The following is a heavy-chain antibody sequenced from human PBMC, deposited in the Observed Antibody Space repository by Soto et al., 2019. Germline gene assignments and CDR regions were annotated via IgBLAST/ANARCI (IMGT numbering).Heavy chain of an antibody. J-gene: IGHJ3*02. Sequence: QVQLQESGPGLVKPSETLSLTCTVSGGSISSYYWSWIRQPPGKGLEWIGYIYYSGITNYNPSLKRRVTISVDTSKNPFSLKLSSVTAADTAVYYCARELTRIQNAFHILGQGTMVTVSS. D-gene: IGHD1-20*01. CDR1: GGSISSYY. CDR3: ARELTRIQNAFHI. V-gene: IGHV4-59*01. CDR2: IYYSGIT.